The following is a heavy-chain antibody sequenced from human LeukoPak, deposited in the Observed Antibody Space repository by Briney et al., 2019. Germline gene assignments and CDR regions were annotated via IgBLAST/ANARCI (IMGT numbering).Heavy chain of an antibody. J-gene: IGHJ3*02. CDR1: GGSFSGYY. CDR3: ARGRSGYYRRAFDI. D-gene: IGHD3-22*01. V-gene: IGHV4-34*01. Sequence: PSETLSLTCAVYGGSFSGYYWSWIRQPLGKGLEWIGEINHSGSTNYNPSLKSRVTISVDTSKNQFSLKLSSVTAADTAVYYCARGRSGYYRRAFDIWGQGTMVTVSS. CDR2: INHSGST.